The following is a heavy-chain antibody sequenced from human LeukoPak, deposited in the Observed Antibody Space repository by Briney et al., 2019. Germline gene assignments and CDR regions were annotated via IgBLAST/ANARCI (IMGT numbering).Heavy chain of an antibody. CDR1: GGTFSSYA. CDR3: ARDRKTLVGAISAVDY. D-gene: IGHD1-26*01. J-gene: IGHJ4*02. V-gene: IGHV1-69*05. Sequence: SVKVSCKASGGTFSSYAISWVRQAPGQGLEWMGGIIPIFGTANYAQKFQGRVTITTDESTSTAYMELSSLRSEDTAVYYCARDRKTLVGAISAVDYWGQGTLVTVSS. CDR2: IIPIFGTA.